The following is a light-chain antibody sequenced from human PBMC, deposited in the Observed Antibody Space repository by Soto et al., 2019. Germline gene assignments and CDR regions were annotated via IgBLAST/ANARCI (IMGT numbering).Light chain of an antibody. Sequence: QSVLTQPASVSGSPGQSITISCTGSNSDVGGYNYVSWYQQRPGKAPKLMIYDVSNRPSGVSNRFSGSKSGNTASLTISGLQAEDEADYYCSSFTSSNTYVFGTGTKLTVL. V-gene: IGLV2-14*01. CDR1: NSDVGGYNY. J-gene: IGLJ1*01. CDR3: SSFTSSNTYV. CDR2: DVS.